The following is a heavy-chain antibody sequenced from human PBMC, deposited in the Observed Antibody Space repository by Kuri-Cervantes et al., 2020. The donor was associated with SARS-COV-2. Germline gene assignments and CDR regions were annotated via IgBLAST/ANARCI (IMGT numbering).Heavy chain of an antibody. CDR3: AREWSGRYYYYYYGMDV. D-gene: IGHD3-3*01. J-gene: IGHJ6*02. V-gene: IGHV3-30*03. CDR2: ISYDGSNK. Sequence: GESLKISCAASGFSVSSYGMSWVRQAPGKGLEWVAVISYDGSNKYYADSVKGRFTISRDNSKNTLYLQMNSLRAEDKAVYYCAREWSGRYYYYYYGMDVWGQGTTVTVSS. CDR1: GFSVSSYG.